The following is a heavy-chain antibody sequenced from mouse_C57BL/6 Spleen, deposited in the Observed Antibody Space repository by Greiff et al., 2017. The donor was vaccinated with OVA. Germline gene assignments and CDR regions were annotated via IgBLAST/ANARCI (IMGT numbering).Heavy chain of an antibody. D-gene: IGHD1-2*01. J-gene: IGHJ1*03. CDR3: ARDGDTARYFDV. Sequence: DVHLVESEGGLVQPGSSMKLSCTASGFTFSDYYMAWVRQVPEKGLEWVANINYDGSSTYYLDSLKSRFIISRDNAKNILYLQMSSLKSEDTATYYCARDGDTARYFDVWGTGTTVTVSS. CDR2: INYDGSST. CDR1: GFTFSDYY. V-gene: IGHV5-16*01.